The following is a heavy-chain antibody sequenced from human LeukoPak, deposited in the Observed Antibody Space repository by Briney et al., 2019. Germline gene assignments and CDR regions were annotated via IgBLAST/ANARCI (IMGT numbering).Heavy chain of an antibody. CDR2: IYNSGTS. V-gene: IGHV4-59*01. CDR3: TRGAGWLIDY. J-gene: IGHJ4*02. CDR1: GGSINNYY. D-gene: IGHD3-16*01. Sequence: PSETLSLTCTVSGGSINNYYWSWIRQPAGKGLEWIGYIYNSGTSTYNPSLKSRVTISADTSKNQFSLKLNSLTTADTAVYYCTRGAGWLIDYWGQGILVTVSS.